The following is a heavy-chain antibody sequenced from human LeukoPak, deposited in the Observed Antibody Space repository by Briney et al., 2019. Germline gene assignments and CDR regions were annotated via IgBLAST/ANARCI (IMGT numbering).Heavy chain of an antibody. J-gene: IGHJ4*02. D-gene: IGHD4-17*01. CDR3: VRDDRRYGDYGYFDY. V-gene: IGHV3-23*01. CDR1: GFTFSTYA. Sequence: QPGESLRLSCAASGFTFSTYAMSWVRQAPGKGLEWVSSITNSGSGTYYADSVKGRFTISRDNSKNTLYLQMNSLRAEDTAVYYCVRDDRRYGDYGYFDYWGQGTLVTVSS. CDR2: ITNSGSGT.